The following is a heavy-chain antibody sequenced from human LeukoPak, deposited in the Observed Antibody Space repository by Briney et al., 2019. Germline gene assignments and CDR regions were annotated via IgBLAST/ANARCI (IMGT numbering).Heavy chain of an antibody. CDR2: IYYSGST. Sequence: GSLRLSCAVSGFTFSGDYMSWLRQPPGKGLEWIGDIYYSGSTNYNPSLKSRVTISVDTSKNQFSLKLSSVTAADTAVYYCARDLGFGYFDYWGQGTLVTVSS. CDR1: GFTFSGDY. D-gene: IGHD3-16*01. J-gene: IGHJ4*02. V-gene: IGHV4-59*01. CDR3: ARDLGFGYFDY.